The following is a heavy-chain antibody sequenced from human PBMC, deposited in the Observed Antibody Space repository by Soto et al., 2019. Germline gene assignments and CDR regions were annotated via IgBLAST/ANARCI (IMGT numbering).Heavy chain of an antibody. V-gene: IGHV1-18*01. CDR2: ISAYNGNT. Sequence: QVQLVQSGAEVKKPGASVKVSCKASGYTFTSYGISWVRQAPGHGLEWMGWISAYNGNTKYAQKLQGRVTMTTATSTSTAYMELRSLRSDDTAVYYCGRGGDIVVVPAALDYYYMDVWGKGTTVTVSS. J-gene: IGHJ6*03. CDR1: GYTFTSYG. D-gene: IGHD2-2*01. CDR3: GRGGDIVVVPAALDYYYMDV.